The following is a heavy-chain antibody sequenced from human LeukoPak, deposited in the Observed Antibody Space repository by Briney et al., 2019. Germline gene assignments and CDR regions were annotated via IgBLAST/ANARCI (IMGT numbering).Heavy chain of an antibody. J-gene: IGHJ4*02. V-gene: IGHV1-2*02. CDR3: ARDARIATVFDY. Sequence: ASVKVSCKASGYTFTGYYMHWVRQAPGQGLEWMGWINPNSGGTNYAQKLQGRVTMTTDTSTSTAYMGLRSLRSDDTAVYYCARDARIATVFDYWGQGTLVTVSS. CDR1: GYTFTGYY. D-gene: IGHD6-25*01. CDR2: INPNSGGT.